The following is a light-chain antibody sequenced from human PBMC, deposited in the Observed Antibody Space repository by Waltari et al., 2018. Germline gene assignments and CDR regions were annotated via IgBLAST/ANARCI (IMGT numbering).Light chain of an antibody. CDR2: AAS. CDR3: QQYYTIPLT. CDR1: QDISNS. J-gene: IGKJ4*01. Sequence: DIQMTQSPSSLSASVVDRVTITCRASQDISNSLAWYQQKPGKAPRLLLDAASRLQTGVPSRFSGNRSGTGYTLTINSLQPEDFATYYCQQYYTIPLTFGGGTKVDVK. V-gene: IGKV1-NL1*01.